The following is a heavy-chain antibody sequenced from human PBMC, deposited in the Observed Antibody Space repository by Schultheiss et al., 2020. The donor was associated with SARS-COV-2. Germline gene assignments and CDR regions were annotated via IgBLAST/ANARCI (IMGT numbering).Heavy chain of an antibody. CDR2: IKSKTDGGTT. Sequence: GGSLRLSCAASGFTFSSYAMHWVRQAPGKGLEWVGRIKSKTDGGTTDYAAPVKGRFTISRDDSKNTLYLQMNSLKTEDTAVYYCTTLTMIVVVITLSGMDVWGQGTTVTVSS. V-gene: IGHV3-15*01. CDR1: GFTFSSYA. J-gene: IGHJ6*02. D-gene: IGHD3-22*01. CDR3: TTLTMIVVVITLSGMDV.